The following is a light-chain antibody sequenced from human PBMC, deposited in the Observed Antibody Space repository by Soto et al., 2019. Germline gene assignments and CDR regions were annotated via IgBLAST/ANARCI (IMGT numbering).Light chain of an antibody. J-gene: IGLJ1*01. CDR3: CSYAGSSTYV. CDR1: SSDVGSYNL. CDR2: EVS. Sequence: QSALTQPASVSGSPGQSITIFCTGTSSDVGSYNLVSWYQQHPGKAPKVMIYEVSKRPSGVSNRFSGSKSGNTASLTISGLQAEDEADYYCCSYAGSSTYVFGTGTKLTVL. V-gene: IGLV2-23*02.